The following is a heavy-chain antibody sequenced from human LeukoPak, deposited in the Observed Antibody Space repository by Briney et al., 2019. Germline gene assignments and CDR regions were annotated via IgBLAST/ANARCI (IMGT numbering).Heavy chain of an antibody. CDR2: IYNSVRT. CDR3: VRDLVATIDHYYYGMDV. J-gene: IGHJ6*02. D-gene: IGHD5-12*01. Sequence: SETLSLTCIVSGGSVSSGSYYWSWIRQPPGKGLEWIGYIYNSVRTNYNPSLKSRVTISVDTSKNQLYLKLSSVTAADTAVYFCVRDLVATIDHYYYGMDVWGQGTTVTVSS. V-gene: IGHV4-61*01. CDR1: GGSVSSGSYY.